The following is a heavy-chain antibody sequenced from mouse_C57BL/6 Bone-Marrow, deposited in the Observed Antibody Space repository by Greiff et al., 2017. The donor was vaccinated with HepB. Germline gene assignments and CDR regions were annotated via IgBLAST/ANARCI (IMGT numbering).Heavy chain of an antibody. J-gene: IGHJ1*03. Sequence: EVNVVESGGGLVKPGGSLKLSCAASGFTFSSYAMSWVRQTPEKRLEWVATISDGGSYTYYPDNVKGRFTISRDNAKNNLYLQMSHLKSEDTAMYYCARRLLRRYFDVWGTGTTVTVSS. CDR3: ARRLLRRYFDV. V-gene: IGHV5-4*03. CDR2: ISDGGSYT. D-gene: IGHD1-1*01. CDR1: GFTFSSYA.